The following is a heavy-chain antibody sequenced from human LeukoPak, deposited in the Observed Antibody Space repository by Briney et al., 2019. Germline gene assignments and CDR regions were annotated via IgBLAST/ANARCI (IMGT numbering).Heavy chain of an antibody. J-gene: IGHJ2*01. CDR1: GFTFSSYW. D-gene: IGHD1-14*01. CDR2: INSDGSST. Sequence: GGSLRLSCAASGFTFSSYWMHWVRQAPGKGLVWVSRINSDGSSTSYADSVKGRFTLSRDNAKNSLYLQMNSLRAEDTAVYYCARVSESEWCFDLWGRGTLVTVSS. V-gene: IGHV3-74*01. CDR3: ARVSESEWCFDL.